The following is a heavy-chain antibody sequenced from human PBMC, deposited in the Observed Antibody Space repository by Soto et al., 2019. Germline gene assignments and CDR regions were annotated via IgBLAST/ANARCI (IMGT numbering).Heavy chain of an antibody. CDR3: AGGKYYDFWSGYYTDYYYGMDV. CDR1: GGSISRYY. Sequence: SETLSLTCTVSGGSISRYYWRWIRQPPGKGTEWIGYIYYSGRTNYNPSLKSRVTISVDTSKNQFSLKLSSVTAADTAVYYCAGGKYYDFWSGYYTDYYYGMDVWGQGTTVTVSS. CDR2: IYYSGRT. V-gene: IGHV4-59*01. J-gene: IGHJ6*02. D-gene: IGHD3-3*01.